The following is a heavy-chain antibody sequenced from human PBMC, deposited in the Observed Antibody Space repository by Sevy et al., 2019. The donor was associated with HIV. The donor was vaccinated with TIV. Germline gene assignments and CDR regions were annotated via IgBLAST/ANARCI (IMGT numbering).Heavy chain of an antibody. J-gene: IGHJ6*02. CDR2: ISSDGTKE. D-gene: IGHD2-21*02. CDR3: ARDLPSAVTDPFYYYGLAV. CDR1: GFTVSMYV. Sequence: GGSLRLSCAASGFTVSMYVIHWVRQAPGKGLEWVAVISSDGTKEYYADSVKGRFTISRDNSKNTMYLQMNSLRVEDTAVYYCARDLPSAVTDPFYYYGLAVWGQGTTVTVSS. V-gene: IGHV3-30*04.